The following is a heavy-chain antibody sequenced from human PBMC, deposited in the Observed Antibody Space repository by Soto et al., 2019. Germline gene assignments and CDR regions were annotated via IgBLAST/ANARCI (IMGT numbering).Heavy chain of an antibody. J-gene: IGHJ4*02. V-gene: IGHV1-2*04. CDR1: GYTFTGYY. CDR2: INPNSGGT. Sequence: ASVKVSCKASGYTFTGYYMHWVRQAPGQGLEWMGRINPNSGGTYYAQKFQGWVTMTRDTSLSTAYMELSRLRSDDTAVYYCARANTVTTDFDYWGQGTLVTVSS. CDR3: ARANTVTTDFDY. D-gene: IGHD4-17*01.